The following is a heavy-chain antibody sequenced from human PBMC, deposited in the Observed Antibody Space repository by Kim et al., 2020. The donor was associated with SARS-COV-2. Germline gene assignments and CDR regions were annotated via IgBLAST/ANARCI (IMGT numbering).Heavy chain of an antibody. CDR2: INHSGST. V-gene: IGHV4-34*01. D-gene: IGHD3-10*01. J-gene: IGHJ4*02. CDR1: GGSFSGYY. Sequence: SETLSLTCAVYGGSFSGYYWSWIRQPPGKGLEWIGEINHSGSTNYNPSLKSRVTISVDTSKNQFSLKLSSVTAADTAVYYCARGLRKPGRTTYYYGSGSYYNPRSPEPYYFDYWGQGTLVTVSS. CDR3: ARGLRKPGRTTYYYGSGSYYNPRSPEPYYFDY.